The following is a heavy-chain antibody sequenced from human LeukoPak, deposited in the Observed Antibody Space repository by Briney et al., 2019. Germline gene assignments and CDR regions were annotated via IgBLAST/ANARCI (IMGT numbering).Heavy chain of an antibody. CDR1: GGSISSSSYY. J-gene: IGHJ4*02. Sequence: SETLSLTCTVSGGSISSSSYYWGWIRQPPGKGLEWIGSIYYSGSTYYNPSLKSRVTISVDTSTNQFSLRLSSVTAADTAVYYCARLYVWGSYRQPNSDYWGQGTLVTVSS. CDR2: IYYSGST. D-gene: IGHD3-16*02. CDR3: ARLYVWGSYRQPNSDY. V-gene: IGHV4-39*07.